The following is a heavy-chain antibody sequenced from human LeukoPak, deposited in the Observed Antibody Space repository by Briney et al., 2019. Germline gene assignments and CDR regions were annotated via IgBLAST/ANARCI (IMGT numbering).Heavy chain of an antibody. CDR1: GGSISSSSHY. D-gene: IGHD3-10*01. CDR3: ARARMSFIWFFDY. V-gene: IGHV4-39*07. CDR2: IFHSGSA. Sequence: PSETLSLTCTASGGSISSSSHYWAFIRQPPGKGLEWIGSIFHSGSAHYNPSLRSRVSMLVAPPRSQFYLELTSVTAADTAVYYCARARMSFIWFFDYWGQGSLVTVSS. J-gene: IGHJ4*02.